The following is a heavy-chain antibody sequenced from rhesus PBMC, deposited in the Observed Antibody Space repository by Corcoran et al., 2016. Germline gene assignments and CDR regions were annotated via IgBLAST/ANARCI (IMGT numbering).Heavy chain of an antibody. Sequence: QVQLVQSGAEVKKPGSSVKVSCKASGYTFTDYYMHWVRQAPRKGLEWMGWINPYNGKKKYAQKFQVRVTMTRDTSTSTAYMELSSLRSEDTAVYYCARENNIWTGFSYWGQGVLVTVSS. CDR3: ARENNIWTGFSY. CDR1: GYTFTDYY. D-gene: IGHD3-3*01. J-gene: IGHJ4*01. V-gene: IGHV1S2*01. CDR2: INPYNGKK.